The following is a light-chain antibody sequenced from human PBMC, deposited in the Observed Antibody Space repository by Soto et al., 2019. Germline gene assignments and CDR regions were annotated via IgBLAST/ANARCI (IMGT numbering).Light chain of an antibody. Sequence: EIVLTQSPGTLSLSPGARATPSCRASQSVSSSYLAWYQQKPGQAPRLLIYGASSRATGIPDRFSGSGSGTDFTLTISRLEPEDFAVYYCQQYGSSPLTFGGGTKVDNK. J-gene: IGKJ4*01. V-gene: IGKV3-20*01. CDR3: QQYGSSPLT. CDR2: GAS. CDR1: QSVSSSY.